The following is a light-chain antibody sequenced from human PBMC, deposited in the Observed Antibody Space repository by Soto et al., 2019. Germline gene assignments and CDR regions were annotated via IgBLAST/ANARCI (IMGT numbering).Light chain of an antibody. Sequence: EIVMTQSPATLSVSPGERATLSCRASQSVSRNLAWYQQKPGQAPRLLIYGASTRATGVPATFSGSASGTEFTLTISSLQSEDFAVYYCQQYNNWPPMTFGQGTK. J-gene: IGKJ1*01. CDR3: QQYNNWPPMT. CDR2: GAS. V-gene: IGKV3-15*01. CDR1: QSVSRN.